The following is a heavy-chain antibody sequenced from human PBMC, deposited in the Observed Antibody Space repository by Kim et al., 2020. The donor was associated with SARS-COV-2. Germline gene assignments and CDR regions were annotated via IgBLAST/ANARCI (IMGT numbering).Heavy chain of an antibody. CDR2: IKQDGSEK. V-gene: IGHV3-7*03. D-gene: IGHD3-22*01. Sequence: GGSLRLSCAASGFTFSSYWMSWVRQAPGKGLEWVANIKQDGSEKYYVDSVKGRFTIYRDNAKNSLYLQMNSLRAEDTAVYYCARDVRSTDSSGYYSWGQGTLVTVSS. CDR1: GFTFSSYW. J-gene: IGHJ5*02. CDR3: ARDVRSTDSSGYYS.